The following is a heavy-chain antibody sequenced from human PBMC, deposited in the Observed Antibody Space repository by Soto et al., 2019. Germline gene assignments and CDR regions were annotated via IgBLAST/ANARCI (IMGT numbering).Heavy chain of an antibody. Sequence: GGTLRPSCTASVFTFSRNRLHWVRQAPGKRPERVTVTWFDGNYKDYGDSVKDRFTISRDNAKNTLYLQMNSLRAEDTAVYYCARDPGMAAAGTVANYFDYWGQGTLVTVCS. CDR3: ARDPGMAAAGTVANYFDY. CDR2: TWFDGNYK. CDR1: VFTFSRNR. D-gene: IGHD6-13*01. J-gene: IGHJ4*01. V-gene: IGHV3-33*01.